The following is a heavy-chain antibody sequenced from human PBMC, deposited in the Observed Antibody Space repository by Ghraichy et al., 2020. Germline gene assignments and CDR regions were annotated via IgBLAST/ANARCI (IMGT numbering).Heavy chain of an antibody. CDR3: ARRKYCSGGSCYPVDY. D-gene: IGHD2-15*01. Sequence: SETLSLTCIVSGGSISSGDFYWSWIRQPPGKGLEWIGYIYYSGSTYYNPSLKSRVTISVDTSKNQFSLKLSSVTAADTAVYYCARRKYCSGGSCYPVDYWGQGTLVTSPQ. V-gene: IGHV4-30-4*01. J-gene: IGHJ4*02. CDR1: GGSISSGDFY. CDR2: IYYSGST.